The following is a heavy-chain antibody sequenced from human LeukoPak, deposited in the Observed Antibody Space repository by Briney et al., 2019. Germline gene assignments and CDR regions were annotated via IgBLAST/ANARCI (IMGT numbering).Heavy chain of an antibody. Sequence: PSETLSLTCTVSGGSISSYYWSWIRQPPGKGLEWIGYIYYSGSTNYNPSLKSRVTISVDTSKNQFSLKLSSVTAADTAVYYCARHLGDCSGGSCYSDWFDPWGQGTLVTVSS. CDR1: GGSISSYY. J-gene: IGHJ5*02. D-gene: IGHD2-15*01. CDR2: IYYSGST. V-gene: IGHV4-59*01. CDR3: ARHLGDCSGGSCYSDWFDP.